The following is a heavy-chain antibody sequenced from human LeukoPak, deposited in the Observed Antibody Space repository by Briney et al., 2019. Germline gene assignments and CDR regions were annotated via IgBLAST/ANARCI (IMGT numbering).Heavy chain of an antibody. V-gene: IGHV3-23*01. CDR1: GFTFSSYG. J-gene: IGHJ4*02. CDR2: ISGSGGST. D-gene: IGHD3-10*01. Sequence: PGGSLRLSCAASGFTFSSYGMSWVRQAPGKGLEWVSAISGSGGSTYYADSVKGRFTISRDNSKNTLYLQMNSLRAEDTAVYYCARDLIGWFGELFHPFGYWGQGTLVTVSS. CDR3: ARDLIGWFGELFHPFGY.